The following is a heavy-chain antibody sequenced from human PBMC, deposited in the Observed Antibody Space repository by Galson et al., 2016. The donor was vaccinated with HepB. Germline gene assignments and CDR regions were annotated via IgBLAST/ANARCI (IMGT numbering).Heavy chain of an antibody. CDR2: IGTAGDT. J-gene: IGHJ6*02. CDR1: GFTFSSYD. V-gene: IGHV3-13*01. Sequence: SLRLSCAASGFTFSSYDMHWVRQATGKGLEWVSAIGTAGDTYYPGSVKGRFTISRENAKNSLYLQMNSLRAGDTAVYCCARDRGGRGDYGMDVWGQGTTVTVSS. D-gene: IGHD3-16*01. CDR3: ARDRGGRGDYGMDV.